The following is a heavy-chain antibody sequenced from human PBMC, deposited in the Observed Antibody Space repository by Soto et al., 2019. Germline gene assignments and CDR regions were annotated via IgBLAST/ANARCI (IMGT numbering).Heavy chain of an antibody. J-gene: IGHJ2*01. CDR1: GFTFSSYA. V-gene: IGHV3-23*01. CDR2: ISGSGGST. CDR3: AKDLVVPAAMPGLGYFDL. Sequence: VQLLESGGGLVQPGGSLRLSCAASGFTFSSYAMSWVRQAPGKGLEWVSAISGSGGSTYYADSVKGRFTISRDNSKNTLYLQMNSLRAEDTAVYYCAKDLVVPAAMPGLGYFDLWGRGTLVTVSS. D-gene: IGHD2-2*01.